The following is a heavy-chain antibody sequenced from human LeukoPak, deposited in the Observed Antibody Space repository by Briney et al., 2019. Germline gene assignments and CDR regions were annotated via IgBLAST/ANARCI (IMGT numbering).Heavy chain of an antibody. D-gene: IGHD1-26*01. J-gene: IGHJ4*02. CDR2: IFYSGST. CDR1: GGSISGYY. CDR3: ARGEWDLLFDY. V-gene: IGHV4-59*01. Sequence: SETLSLTCTVSGGSISGYYWSWIRQPPGKGLEWIGYIFYSGSTNYNPSLKSRVTISVDTSKNQFSLKLSSVTAANTAVYYCARGEWDLLFDYWGQGTLVTVSS.